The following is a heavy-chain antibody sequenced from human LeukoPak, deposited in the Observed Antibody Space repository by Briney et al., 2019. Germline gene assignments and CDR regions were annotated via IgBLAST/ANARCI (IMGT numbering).Heavy chain of an antibody. CDR3: ASTHSAYDSSGYHYGMDV. J-gene: IGHJ6*02. CDR2: IYTSGST. V-gene: IGHV4-4*07. D-gene: IGHD3-22*01. Sequence: PSETLSLTCTVSGGSISSYYWSCIRQPAGKGLEWIGRIYTSGSTNYNPSLKSRVTMSVDTSKNQFSLKLSSVTAADTAVYYCASTHSAYDSSGYHYGMDVWGQGTTVTVSS. CDR1: GGSISSYY.